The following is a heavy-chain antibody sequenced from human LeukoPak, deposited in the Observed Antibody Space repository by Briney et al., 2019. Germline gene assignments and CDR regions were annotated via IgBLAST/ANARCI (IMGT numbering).Heavy chain of an antibody. CDR2: IIPIFGTA. Sequence: ASVKVSCKASGGTFSSYAISWVRQAPGQGLEWMGGIIPIFGTANYAQKFQGRVTITADESTSTAYMELSSLRSEDTAVYYCAKDLTIAAAGIFDYWGQGTLVTVSS. CDR1: GGTFSSYA. J-gene: IGHJ4*02. CDR3: AKDLTIAAAGIFDY. V-gene: IGHV1-69*01. D-gene: IGHD6-13*01.